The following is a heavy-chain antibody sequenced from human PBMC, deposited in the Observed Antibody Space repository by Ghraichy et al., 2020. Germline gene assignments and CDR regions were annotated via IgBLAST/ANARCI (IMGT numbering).Heavy chain of an antibody. Sequence: GGSLRLSCAASGFTFSSYGMHWVRQAPGKGLEWVAVISYDGSNKYYADSVKGRFTISRDNSKNTLYLQMNSLRAEDTAVYYCARGYFAVGGGKTFDYWGQGTLVTVSS. CDR1: GFTFSSYG. J-gene: IGHJ4*02. CDR2: ISYDGSNK. V-gene: IGHV3-30*03. D-gene: IGHD3-16*01. CDR3: ARGYFAVGGGKTFDY.